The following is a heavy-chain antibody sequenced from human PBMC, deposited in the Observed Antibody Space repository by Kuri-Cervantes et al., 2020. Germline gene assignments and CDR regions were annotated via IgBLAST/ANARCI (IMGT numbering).Heavy chain of an antibody. CDR1: GFPISDHY. Sequence: GESLKISCVVSGFPISDHYIDWVRQAPGKGLEWVGRTRNKANSYTTEYAASVEGRFTISRDDSKNSLCLQMNSLKTEDTAVYYCARGVRVGATGWDFDYWGQGTLVTVSS. V-gene: IGHV3-72*01. J-gene: IGHJ4*02. CDR3: ARGVRVGATGWDFDY. CDR2: TRNKANSYTT. D-gene: IGHD1-26*01.